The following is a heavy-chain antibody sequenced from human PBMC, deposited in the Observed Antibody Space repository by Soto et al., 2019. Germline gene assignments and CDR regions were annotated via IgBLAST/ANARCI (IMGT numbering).Heavy chain of an antibody. Sequence: QVQLQESGPGLVKPSQTLSLTCTVSGASINSGGYYWSWIRQLPGKGLEWIGYIYFSGSTYYNPSLESRITRSRDTSQNQFSLQLSSVTAADPAVYYCASGKAWEVLLAYWGQGTLATVSS. CDR3: ASGKAWEVLLAY. CDR2: IYFSGST. J-gene: IGHJ4*02. CDR1: GASINSGGYY. D-gene: IGHD1-26*01. V-gene: IGHV4-31*03.